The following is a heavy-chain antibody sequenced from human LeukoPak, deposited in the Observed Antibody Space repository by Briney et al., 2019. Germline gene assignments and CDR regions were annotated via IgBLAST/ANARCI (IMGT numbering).Heavy chain of an antibody. CDR2: IYSGGST. V-gene: IGHV3-53*01. Sequence: GGSLRLSCAASGFTFSSYAMSWVRQAPAKGLEWISVIYSGGSTYNADSVKGRFTVSRDNSKNTLYLQMNSLRADDTAVYYCARGPRGFDPWGQGTLVTVSS. CDR1: GFTFSSYA. CDR3: ARGPRGFDP. J-gene: IGHJ5*02.